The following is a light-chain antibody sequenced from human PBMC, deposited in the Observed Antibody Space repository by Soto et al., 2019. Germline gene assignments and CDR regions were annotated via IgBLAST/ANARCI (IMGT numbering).Light chain of an antibody. CDR1: SSNIGSDY. J-gene: IGLJ2*01. V-gene: IGLV1-47*01. CDR3: AAWDDSQSGPV. Sequence: QSVLTQPPSASGTPGQRVTIACSGSSSNIGSDYVYWYQQLPGTAPKLLIYRNNQRPSGVPDRFSGSKSGTSASLAISGLRSEDEADYYCAAWDDSQSGPVFGAGTKLTVL. CDR2: RNN.